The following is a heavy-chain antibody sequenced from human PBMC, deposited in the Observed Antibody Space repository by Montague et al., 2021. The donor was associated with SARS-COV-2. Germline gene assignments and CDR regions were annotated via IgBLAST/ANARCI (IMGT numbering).Heavy chain of an antibody. CDR3: ARVGRGSSWYEVAFDI. CDR2: IYNSGST. V-gene: IGHV4-59*01. CDR1: GGSISRYS. Sequence: SETLSLTCTDSGGSISRYSWTWIRQPPGKGLEWIGYIYNSGSTNXXPSLTSRVTISVDTSKNQFSLKLSSVAAADTAVYYCARVGRGSSWYEVAFDIWGQGTMVTVSS. D-gene: IGHD6-13*01. J-gene: IGHJ3*02.